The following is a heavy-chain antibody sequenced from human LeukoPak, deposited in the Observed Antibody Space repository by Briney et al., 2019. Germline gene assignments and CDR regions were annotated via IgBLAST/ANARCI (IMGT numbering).Heavy chain of an antibody. V-gene: IGHV3-30*02. CDR3: AKTYYYGSGSHHDAFDI. D-gene: IGHD3-10*01. J-gene: IGHJ3*02. Sequence: PGGSLRLSCAASGSNFSSYGMHWVRQAPGKGLEWVAFIRYDGSNKYYADSVKGRFTISRDNSKNTLYLQMNSLRAEDTAVYYCAKTYYYGSGSHHDAFDIWGQGTMVTVSS. CDR2: IRYDGSNK. CDR1: GSNFSSYG.